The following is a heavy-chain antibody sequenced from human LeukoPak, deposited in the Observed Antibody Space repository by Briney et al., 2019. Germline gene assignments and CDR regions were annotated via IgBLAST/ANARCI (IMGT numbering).Heavy chain of an antibody. V-gene: IGHV3-74*01. CDR3: VRGTIAAAGIDY. CDR2: IKGDGSSI. D-gene: IGHD6-13*01. CDR1: GFTFSSCS. J-gene: IGHJ4*02. Sequence: GSLRLSCAASGFTFSSCSRHWVRQAPGKGLVWVSRIKGDGSSISYADSVKGRFTIFRDNVKNTLFLQMDSLRAEDTAVYYCVRGTIAAAGIDYWGQGTLVTVSS.